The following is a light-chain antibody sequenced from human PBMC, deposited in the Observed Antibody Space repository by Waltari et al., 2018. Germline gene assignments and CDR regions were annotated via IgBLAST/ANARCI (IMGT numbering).Light chain of an antibody. Sequence: DIVLTQSPGTLSLSPGERATLPCRASQSVRSSSLAWFQHKPGQAPRLLIFGASTRATGIPDRFSGSGSGTDFILTISSLEPEDFAVYYCQHYGSSPPLTFGGGTKVDIK. V-gene: IGKV3-20*01. CDR1: QSVRSSS. J-gene: IGKJ4*01. CDR3: QHYGSSPPLT. CDR2: GAS.